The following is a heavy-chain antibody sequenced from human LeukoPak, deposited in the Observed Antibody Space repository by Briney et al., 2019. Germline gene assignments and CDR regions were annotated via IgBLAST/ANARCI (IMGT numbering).Heavy chain of an antibody. D-gene: IGHD3-22*01. CDR2: IYYSGTTSGGST. CDR3: AGSSGPLIGRSFDY. V-gene: IGHV4-39*02. CDR1: GGSISNSGYY. Sequence: PSETLSLTCTVSGGSISNSGYYWGWIRQPPGKGLEWIGSIYYSGTTSGGSTYYNPSLTSRVTISVDTSKNHFSLKLGSVTAADTAVYYCAGSSGPLIGRSFDYWGQGTLVTVSS. J-gene: IGHJ4*02.